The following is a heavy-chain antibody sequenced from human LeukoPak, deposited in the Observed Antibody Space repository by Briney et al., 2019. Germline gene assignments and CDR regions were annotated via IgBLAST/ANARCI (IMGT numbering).Heavy chain of an antibody. D-gene: IGHD1-26*01. J-gene: IGHJ4*02. CDR1: GYTFTNYY. Sequence: ASVKVSCKASGYTFTNYYMHWVRQAPGQGLEWMGVINPTGGSTYYAQKFQGRVTMTRDTSTSTVYMELSSLRSEDTAVYYCAREGPLVGATDYWGQGTLVTVSS. V-gene: IGHV1-46*01. CDR2: INPTGGST. CDR3: AREGPLVGATDY.